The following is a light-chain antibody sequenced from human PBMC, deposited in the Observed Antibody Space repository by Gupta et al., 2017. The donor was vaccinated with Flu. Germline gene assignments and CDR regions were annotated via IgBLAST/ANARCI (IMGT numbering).Light chain of an antibody. CDR2: AAS. V-gene: IGKV1-27*01. J-gene: IGKJ1*01. Sequence: DIQMTQSPSSLSASVGDRVIITCRASQGIGNYVTWYQQKPGKVPRLLIYAASSLQSGVPSRFSGSGSGTEFTLTISSLHPEDVATYYCHKGNHAPRTFGPGTKVEIK. CDR1: QGIGNY. CDR3: HKGNHAPRT.